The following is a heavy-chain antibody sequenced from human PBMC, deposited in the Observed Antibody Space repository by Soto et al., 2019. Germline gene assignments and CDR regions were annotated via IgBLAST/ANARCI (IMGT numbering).Heavy chain of an antibody. J-gene: IGHJ4*02. Sequence: GGSLRLSCAASGFTFSSYAMSWVRQAPGKGLEWVSAISGSGGSTYYADSVKGRFTISRDNSKNTLYLQMNSLRAEDTAVYYCAKLLGYCSGGSCRPTDGFAYWGQGTLVPVSS. CDR3: AKLLGYCSGGSCRPTDGFAY. V-gene: IGHV3-23*01. CDR1: GFTFSSYA. D-gene: IGHD2-15*01. CDR2: ISGSGGST.